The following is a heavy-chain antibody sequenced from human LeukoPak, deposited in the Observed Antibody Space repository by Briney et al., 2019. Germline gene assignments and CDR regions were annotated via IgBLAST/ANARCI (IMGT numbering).Heavy chain of an antibody. J-gene: IGHJ4*02. Sequence: SQTLSLTCTVSGGSISSYYWSWIRQPPGKGLEWIGYIYYSGSTNYNPSLKSRVTISVDTSKNQFSLKLSSVTAADTAVYYCAREKSEYSSSAGSFDYWGQGTLVTVSS. CDR1: GGSISSYY. D-gene: IGHD6-6*01. CDR3: AREKSEYSSSAGSFDY. CDR2: IYYSGST. V-gene: IGHV4-59*01.